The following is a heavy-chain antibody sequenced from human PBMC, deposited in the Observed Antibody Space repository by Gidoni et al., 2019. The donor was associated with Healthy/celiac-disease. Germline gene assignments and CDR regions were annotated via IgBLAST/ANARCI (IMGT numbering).Heavy chain of an antibody. Sequence: EVQLVQSGAEVKKPGESLNISCKGSGYSFTSYWIGWVRQMPGKGLEWMGIIYPGDADTRYSTSIQGQVTISADKSISTAYLQWSSLKASDTAMYYCATITDITHDYAYGMDVWGQGTTVTVSS. CDR2: IYPGDADT. CDR3: ATITDITHDYAYGMDV. CDR1: GYSFTSYW. J-gene: IGHJ6*02. V-gene: IGHV5-51*01. D-gene: IGHD1-20*01.